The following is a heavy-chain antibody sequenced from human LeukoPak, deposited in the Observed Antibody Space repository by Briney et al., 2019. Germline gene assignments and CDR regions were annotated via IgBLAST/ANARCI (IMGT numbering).Heavy chain of an antibody. J-gene: IGHJ4*02. CDR3: ARLRRDGTRWAPYYFDY. D-gene: IGHD5-24*01. CDR1: GGSISNYY. CDR2: IYYTGST. V-gene: IGHV4-59*01. Sequence: PSETLSLTCSVSGGSISNYYWSWIRQPPGKGLEWIGYIYYTGSTNYNPSLKSRLTISVDTSKSQFSLKLSSVTAADTAVYYCARLRRDGTRWAPYYFDYWGQGTLVTVSS.